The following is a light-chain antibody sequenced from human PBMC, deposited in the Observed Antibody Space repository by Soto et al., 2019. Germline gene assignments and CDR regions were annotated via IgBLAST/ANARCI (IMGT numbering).Light chain of an antibody. V-gene: IGKV1-5*01. J-gene: IGKJ1*01. CDR3: QQFIDGWT. CDR2: DAS. CDR1: QSISSW. Sequence: DIQMTQSPSTLSASVGDIVTITFRASQSISSWLAWYQQKPGKAPKLLIFDASSLESGTPSRFSGRRSGTQFTLTINGLQPDDFATYYCQQFIDGWTFGQGTKWIS.